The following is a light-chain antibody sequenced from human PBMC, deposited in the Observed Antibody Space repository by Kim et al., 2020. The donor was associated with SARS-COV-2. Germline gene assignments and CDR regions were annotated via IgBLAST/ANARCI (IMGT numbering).Light chain of an antibody. CDR2: VNS. CDR1: SSDIGAGYD. Sequence: RVTNYCTGSSSDIGAGYDVRWYQQLPGKAPKLRSYVNSNRPSGVPDRYAGSESGTAASLAITGLEAGDEADYYCQSYDSSLSGWVFGGGTKLTVL. J-gene: IGLJ3*02. V-gene: IGLV1-40*01. CDR3: QSYDSSLSGWV.